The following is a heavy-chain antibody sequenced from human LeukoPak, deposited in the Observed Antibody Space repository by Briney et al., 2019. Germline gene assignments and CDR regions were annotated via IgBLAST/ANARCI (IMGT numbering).Heavy chain of an antibody. J-gene: IGHJ4*02. Sequence: GGSLRLSGAASGFTFSSYSMNWVRQAPGKGLEWVSSISSSSSYIYYADSVKGRFTISRDNAKNSLYLQMNSLRAEDTAVYYCARVSNGGTQPFDYWGQGTLVTVSS. CDR2: ISSSSSYI. V-gene: IGHV3-21*01. CDR1: GFTFSSYS. CDR3: ARVSNGGTQPFDY. D-gene: IGHD4-23*01.